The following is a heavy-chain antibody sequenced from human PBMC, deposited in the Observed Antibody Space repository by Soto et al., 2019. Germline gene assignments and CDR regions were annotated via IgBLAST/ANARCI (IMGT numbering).Heavy chain of an antibody. V-gene: IGHV4-59*01. CDR1: GGSISSYY. CDR2: IHYSGST. D-gene: IGHD2-2*01. CDR3: ARAAYCSSTSCYSPYYFDY. Sequence: QVQLQESGPGLVKSSETLSLTCTVSGGSISSYYWSWIRQPPGKGLEWIGYIHYSGSTNYNPSLKSRVTISADTSKNQFSLKLRSVTAADTAVYYSARAAYCSSTSCYSPYYFDYWGQGTLVTVSS. J-gene: IGHJ4*02.